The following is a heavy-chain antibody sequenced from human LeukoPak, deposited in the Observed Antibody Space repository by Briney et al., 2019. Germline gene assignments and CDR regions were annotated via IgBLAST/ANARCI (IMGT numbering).Heavy chain of an antibody. CDR2: ISAYNGNT. CDR1: GYTFTSYG. V-gene: IGHV1-18*01. J-gene: IGHJ4*02. Sequence: ASVKVSCKASGYTFTSYGISWVRQAPGQGLEWMGWISAYNGNTNYAQKLQGRVTMTTDTSTSTAYMELRSLGSNDTAVYYCARVPIYYYGSGFDYWGQGALVTVSS. CDR3: ARVPIYYYGSGFDY. D-gene: IGHD3-10*01.